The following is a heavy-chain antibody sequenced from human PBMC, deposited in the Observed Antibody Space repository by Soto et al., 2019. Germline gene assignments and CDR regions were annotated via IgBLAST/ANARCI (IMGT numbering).Heavy chain of an antibody. D-gene: IGHD4-4*01. CDR1: GGSISSGGYY. J-gene: IGHJ4*01. CDR3: ARDSTVSSPFFDY. V-gene: IGHV4-31*03. CDR2: IYYSGST. Sequence: PSETLSLTCTVSGGSISSGGYYWSWIRQHPGKGLEWIGYIYYSGSTYYNPSLKSRVTISVDTSKNQFSLKLSSVTAADTAVYYCARDSTVSSPFFDYWGHLTPFPVSS.